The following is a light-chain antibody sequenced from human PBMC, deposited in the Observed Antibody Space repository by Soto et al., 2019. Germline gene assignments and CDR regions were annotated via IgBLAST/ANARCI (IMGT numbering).Light chain of an antibody. CDR3: QQSFCLPIT. CDR1: QSIDNY. Sequence: DNQMTQSPWSLSASVGERITITCRASQSIDNYLNWYQQKPGKAPKLLISDTSTLQSGVPTRFSGSGSGTDFTLTISILQPEYFATYYFQQSFCLPITFGHGTRLEIK. V-gene: IGKV1-39*01. CDR2: DTS. J-gene: IGKJ5*01.